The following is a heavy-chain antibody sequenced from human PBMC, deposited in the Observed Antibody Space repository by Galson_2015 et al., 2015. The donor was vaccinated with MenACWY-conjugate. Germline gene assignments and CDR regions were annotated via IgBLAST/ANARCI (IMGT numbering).Heavy chain of an antibody. CDR2: IYWDDDK. CDR3: AHSGYYDSSGYYPFDY. CDR1: GFSLSTSGVG. J-gene: IGHJ4*02. V-gene: IGHV2-5*02. Sequence: PALVKPTQTLTLTCTFSGFSLSTSGVGVGWIRQPPGKALEWLALIYWDDDKRYSPSLKSRLTITKDTSKNQVVLTMTNMDPVDTATYYCAHSGYYDSSGYYPFDYWGQGTLVTVSS. D-gene: IGHD3-22*01.